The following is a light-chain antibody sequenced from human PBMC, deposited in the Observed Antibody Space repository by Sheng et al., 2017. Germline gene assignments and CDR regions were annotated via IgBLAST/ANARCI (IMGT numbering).Light chain of an antibody. CDR1: QSVGSD. V-gene: IGKV3-15*01. CDR2: AAS. J-gene: IGKJ2*01. CDR3: QQYNDWPT. Sequence: EIVMTQSPATLSVSPGERATLSCGASQSVGSDLAWYQQKPGQAPRLLIYAASTRATGVPARFSGSGSGTEFTLTISSLQSEDFAVYSCQQYNDWPTFGQGTKLEIK.